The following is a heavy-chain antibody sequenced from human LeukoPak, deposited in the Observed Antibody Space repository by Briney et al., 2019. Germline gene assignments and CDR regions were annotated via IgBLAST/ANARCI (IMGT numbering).Heavy chain of an antibody. D-gene: IGHD5-18*01. CDR1: GFTFSSYW. V-gene: IGHV3-74*01. J-gene: IGHJ4*02. CDR3: ARPIQLWLLGY. CDR2: INSDGSST. Sequence: GGSLRLSCAASGFTFSSYWMHWVRQAPGKGLVWVSRINSDGSSTSYADSVKGRFTISRDNAKNTLYLQMNSLRAEDTAVYYCARPIQLWLLGYWGQGTLVTVSS.